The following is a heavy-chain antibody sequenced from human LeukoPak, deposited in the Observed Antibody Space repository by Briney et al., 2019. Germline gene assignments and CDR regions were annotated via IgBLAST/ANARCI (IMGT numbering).Heavy chain of an antibody. J-gene: IGHJ4*02. CDR3: ARRGLRWQYYFDY. CDR1: GGSISNYY. V-gene: IGHV4-59*12. CDR2: IYYSGST. Sequence: SETLSLTCTVSGGSISNYYWSWIRQPPGKGLEWIGYIYYSGSTNYNPSLKSRVTMSVDTSKNQFSLKLSSVTAADTAVYYCARRGLRWQYYFDYWGQGTLVTVSS. D-gene: IGHD4-23*01.